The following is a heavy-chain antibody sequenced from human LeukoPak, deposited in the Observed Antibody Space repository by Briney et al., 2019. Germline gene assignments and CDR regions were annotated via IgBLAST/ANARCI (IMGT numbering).Heavy chain of an antibody. Sequence: GGSLRLSCAASGFTFSRSAMTWVRQGPGTGLEFVASIIYSCGATYYADSVEGRFPISRENSKNTMYLQMNSLRAEDTALYYCAKDGLYYDGSEHVYYFDSWGQGTLVTVSS. V-gene: IGHV3-23*01. CDR2: IIYSCGAT. D-gene: IGHD3-22*01. CDR1: GFTFSRSA. CDR3: AKDGLYYDGSEHVYYFDS. J-gene: IGHJ4*02.